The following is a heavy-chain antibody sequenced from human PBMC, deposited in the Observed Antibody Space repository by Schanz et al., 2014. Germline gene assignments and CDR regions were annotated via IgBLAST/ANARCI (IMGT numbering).Heavy chain of an antibody. V-gene: IGHV3-48*01. Sequence: VQLVESGGGLVKPGGSLRLSCTASGFIFRSYTMNWVRQAPGKGLEWVSYISSSSGTIYYADSVKGRFTISRDNAKNSLYLQMNSLRAEDTAVYYCARSRGFDSIFDSWGPGALVTVSS. J-gene: IGHJ4*02. CDR1: GFIFRSYT. CDR2: ISSSSGTI. CDR3: ARSRGFDSIFDS. D-gene: IGHD5-12*01.